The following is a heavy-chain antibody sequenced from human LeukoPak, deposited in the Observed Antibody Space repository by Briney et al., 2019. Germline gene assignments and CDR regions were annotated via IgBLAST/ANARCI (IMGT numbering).Heavy chain of an antibody. D-gene: IGHD1-26*01. CDR2: IGSSSSYI. V-gene: IGHV3-21*01. Sequence: GGSLRLSCAASGFTFSSYSMNWVRQAPGKGLEWVSSIGSSSSYIYYADSVKGRFTISRDNAKNSLYLQMNSLRAEDTAVYYCARDPYSGSFDFGPFDYWGQGTLVTVSS. CDR3: ARDPYSGSFDFGPFDY. CDR1: GFTFSSYS. J-gene: IGHJ4*02.